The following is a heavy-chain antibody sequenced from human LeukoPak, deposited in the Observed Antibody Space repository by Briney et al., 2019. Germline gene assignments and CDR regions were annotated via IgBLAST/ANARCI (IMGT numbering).Heavy chain of an antibody. D-gene: IGHD5-18*01. Sequence: GGSLRLSCAASGFTFSSYWMSWVRQAPGQGLEWVAMIKSDESAIYYVDSVKGRFTISRDNAKNSLYLQMNSLRAEDTAVYYCASLDTAMVRDSEYWGQGTLVTVSS. V-gene: IGHV3-7*01. CDR2: IKSDESAI. J-gene: IGHJ4*02. CDR3: ASLDTAMVRDSEY. CDR1: GFTFSSYW.